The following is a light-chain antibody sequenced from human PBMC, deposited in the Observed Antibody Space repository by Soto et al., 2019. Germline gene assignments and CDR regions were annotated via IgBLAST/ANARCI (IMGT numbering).Light chain of an antibody. J-gene: IGKJ1*01. Sequence: DLQMIPSDCNISASVKGVVPIARRASKNINTWVAWYQQKPWKAPKLLIYDASSLQSGVPSRVSVSGSATEVIVIISRLQRDDFATYYCQQYATCWTFGPGTKVDIK. CDR3: QQYATCWT. CDR1: KNINTW. CDR2: DAS. V-gene: IGKV1-5*01.